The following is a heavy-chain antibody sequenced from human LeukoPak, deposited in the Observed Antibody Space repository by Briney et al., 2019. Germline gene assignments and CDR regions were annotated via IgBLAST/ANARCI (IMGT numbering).Heavy chain of an antibody. Sequence: GGSLRLSCAASGFTFSSYAMSWVRQAPGKGLEWVSAIGGSRGSTYYADSVKGRFTISRDNSKSTLYLQMNSLRAEDTAVYYCAKDRGRTWYGAVDYWGQGALVTVSS. D-gene: IGHD6-13*01. J-gene: IGHJ4*02. CDR2: IGGSRGST. V-gene: IGHV3-23*01. CDR1: GFTFSSYA. CDR3: AKDRGRTWYGAVDY.